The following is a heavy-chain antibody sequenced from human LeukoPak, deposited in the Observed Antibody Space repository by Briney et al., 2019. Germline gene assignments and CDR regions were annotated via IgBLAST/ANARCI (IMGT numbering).Heavy chain of an antibody. CDR3: ARLVGCSSTSCYYYFDY. CDR1: GGSISSYY. V-gene: IGHV4-59*08. CDR2: IYYSGST. Sequence: SETLSLTCTVSGGSISSYYWSWIRQPPGKGLEWIRYIYYSGSTNYNLSLKSRVTISVDTSKNQFSLKLSSVTAADTAVYYCARLVGCSSTSCYYYFDYWGQGTLVTVSS. J-gene: IGHJ4*02. D-gene: IGHD2-2*01.